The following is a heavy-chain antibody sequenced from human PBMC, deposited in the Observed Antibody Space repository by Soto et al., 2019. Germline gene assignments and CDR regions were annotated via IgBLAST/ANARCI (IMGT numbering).Heavy chain of an antibody. CDR3: ARLTPVRYFDY. CDR2: VYHTGIT. Sequence: PSETLSLTCAVSGSSISSDHFWGWIRQPPGKGLEWIGSVYHTGITYYNPSLKSRVTISVHTSENQFSLKVTSVTVADAAVYFCARLTPVRYFDYWGQGTLVTVS. J-gene: IGHJ4*02. CDR1: GSSISSDHF. V-gene: IGHV4-38-2*01. D-gene: IGHD3-9*01.